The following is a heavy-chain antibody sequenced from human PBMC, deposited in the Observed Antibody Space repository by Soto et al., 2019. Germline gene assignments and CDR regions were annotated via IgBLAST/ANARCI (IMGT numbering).Heavy chain of an antibody. CDR1: GFTLRSHR. V-gene: IGHV3-74*01. Sequence: EVQLVESGGGLVQPGGSLRVSCAASGFTLRSHRIHWVRQAPGKGLEWVSRIDTDGGGTSYADSVKGRFTISTDNAKNTVDLQMNGLRAEDTAVYYGATVFDLWGQGTLVTVSS. CDR2: IDTDGGGT. J-gene: IGHJ5*02. CDR3: ATVFDL.